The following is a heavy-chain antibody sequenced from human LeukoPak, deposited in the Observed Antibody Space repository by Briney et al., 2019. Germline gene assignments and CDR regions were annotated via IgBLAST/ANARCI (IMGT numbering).Heavy chain of an antibody. D-gene: IGHD3-9*01. Sequence: SQTLSFTCAVYGGSFSGYYWSWIRQPPGKGLEWIGEINHSGSTNYNPSLKSRVTISVDTSKNQFSLKLSSVTAADTAVYYCARVFHYYGMDVWGQGTTVTVSS. V-gene: IGHV4-34*01. CDR2: INHSGST. CDR1: GGSFSGYY. J-gene: IGHJ6*02. CDR3: ARVFHYYGMDV.